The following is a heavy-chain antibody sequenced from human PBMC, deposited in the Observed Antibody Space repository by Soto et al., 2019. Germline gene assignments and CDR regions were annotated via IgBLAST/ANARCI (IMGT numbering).Heavy chain of an antibody. CDR1: GFSFSSYP. V-gene: IGHV3-23*01. Sequence: EVQLLESGGDLVQPGGSLRLSCAASGFSFSSYPMSWVRQAPGKGLEWVAAMSGVGISTHYADSVRGRFTISRDNSKKTLHLKRSSPRAEETALYYSAKDNITAGGTCWFAPGAREPWSPSPQ. CDR2: MSGVGIST. CDR3: AKDNITAGGTCWFAP. J-gene: IGHJ5*02. D-gene: IGHD6-13*01.